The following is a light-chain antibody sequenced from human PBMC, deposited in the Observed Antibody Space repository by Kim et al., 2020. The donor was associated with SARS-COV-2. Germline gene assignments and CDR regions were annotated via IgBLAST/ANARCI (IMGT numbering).Light chain of an antibody. Sequence: VTISCTGSSSNIGAGYDVHWYQQLPGTAPKLLIYGNSNRPSGVPDRFSGSKSGTSASLAITGLQAEDEAEYYCQSYDSSLSGSVVFGGGTQLTVL. CDR3: QSYDSSLSGSVV. J-gene: IGLJ2*01. CDR2: GNS. V-gene: IGLV1-40*01. CDR1: SSNIGAGYD.